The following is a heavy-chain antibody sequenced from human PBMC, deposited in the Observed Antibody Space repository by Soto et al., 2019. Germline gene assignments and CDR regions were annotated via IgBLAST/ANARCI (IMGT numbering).Heavy chain of an antibody. CDR2: INSDGSVS. D-gene: IGHD2-15*01. J-gene: IGHJ6*03. CDR3: ARGDCVGGTCYSLAGSCYYYMDV. V-gene: IGHV3-74*01. CDR1: GFTFSNYW. Sequence: EVQLVESGGGLVQPGGSLRLSCAASGFTFSNYWMYWVRQAPGKGLVWVSRINSDGSVSSYAYSVKGRLTISRDNVKNTLYLQMDSLRAEDTAVYYCARGDCVGGTCYSLAGSCYYYMDVWGKGNTVTVFS.